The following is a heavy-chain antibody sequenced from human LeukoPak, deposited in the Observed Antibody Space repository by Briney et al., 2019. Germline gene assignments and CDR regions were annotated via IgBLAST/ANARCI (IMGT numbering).Heavy chain of an antibody. CDR1: GGSISSYY. CDR2: IYYSGST. J-gene: IGHJ5*02. CDR3: ARPHRGGSWFDP. V-gene: IGHV4-59*08. D-gene: IGHD3-16*01. Sequence: SETLSLTCTVSGGSISSYYWSWIRQPPGKGLEWIGYIYYSGSTNYNPSLKSRVTISVDTSKNQFSLKLSSVTAADTAVYYCARPHRGGSWFDPWGQGTLVTVSS.